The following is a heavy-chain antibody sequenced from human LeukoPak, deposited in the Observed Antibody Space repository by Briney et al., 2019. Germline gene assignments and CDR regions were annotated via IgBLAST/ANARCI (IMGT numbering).Heavy chain of an antibody. CDR1: GFTFSSHW. V-gene: IGHV3-7*03. CDR3: AKSSFSRYYGSGYYYYMDV. Sequence: PGGSLRLSCVVSGFTFSSHWMSWVRQAPGKGLEWVANIKEDGSEKYYVDSVKGRFTISRDNAKNSLYLQMNSLRAEDMAFYYCAKSSFSRYYGSGYYYYMDVWGKGTTVTVSS. D-gene: IGHD3-10*01. J-gene: IGHJ6*03. CDR2: IKEDGSEK.